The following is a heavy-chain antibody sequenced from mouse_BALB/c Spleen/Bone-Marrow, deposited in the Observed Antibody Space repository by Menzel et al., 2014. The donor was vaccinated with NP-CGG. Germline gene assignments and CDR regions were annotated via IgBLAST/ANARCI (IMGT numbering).Heavy chain of an antibody. J-gene: IGHJ3*01. V-gene: IGHV4-1*02. CDR2: INPDSSTI. D-gene: IGHD1-2*01. CDR1: GFDFSRYW. CDR3: TRQDCYGYGAY. Sequence: VQLKDSGGGLVQPGGSLKLSCAASGFDFSRYWMSWVRQAPGKGLEWIGEINPDSSTINYTPSLKDKFIISRDNAKNSLYLQMSKVRSEDTALYYCTRQDCYGYGAYWGQGTLVTVSA.